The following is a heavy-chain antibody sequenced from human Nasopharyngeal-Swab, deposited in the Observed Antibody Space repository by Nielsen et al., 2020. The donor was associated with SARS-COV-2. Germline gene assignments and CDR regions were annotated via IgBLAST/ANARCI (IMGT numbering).Heavy chain of an antibody. V-gene: IGHV3-23*01. CDR3: AKAYLVAAAGTMGY. Sequence: GGSLRLSCAASGFTFSSYAMSWVRQAPGKGLEWVSGISGSGDTTYYADSVKGRFTISRDNSKNTLSLQMSSLRAEDTAVYYCAKAYLVAAAGTMGYWGQGTLVTVSS. CDR2: ISGSGDTT. CDR1: GFTFSSYA. D-gene: IGHD6-13*01. J-gene: IGHJ4*02.